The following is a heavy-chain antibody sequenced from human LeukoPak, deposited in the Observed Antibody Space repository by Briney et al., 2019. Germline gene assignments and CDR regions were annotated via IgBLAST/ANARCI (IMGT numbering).Heavy chain of an antibody. Sequence: SETLSLTCAVYGGSFSGYYWSWIRQPPGKGLEWIGEINHSGSTNYNPSLKSRVTISVDTSKNQFSLKLSSVTAADTAVYYCARGPIWSRAQDAFDTWGQGTMVTVSS. V-gene: IGHV4-34*01. J-gene: IGHJ3*02. CDR1: GGSFSGYY. CDR3: ARGPIWSRAQDAFDT. D-gene: IGHD2-8*02. CDR2: INHSGST.